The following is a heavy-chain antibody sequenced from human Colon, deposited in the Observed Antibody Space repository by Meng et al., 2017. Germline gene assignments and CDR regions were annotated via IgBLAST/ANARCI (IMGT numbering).Heavy chain of an antibody. CDR1: GYSFTSYG. CDR3: ARDERGGPYYFDY. Sequence: HVQLMQYGAELKKPGASVKVSCQASGYSFTSYGMHWLRQAPGQRPEWMGWIYPADGNRRYSQKFQDRLTITTDTFARTAYMELSSLRSEDTAVYFCARDERGGPYYFDYWGQGTLVTVSS. V-gene: IGHV1-3*01. CDR2: IYPADGNR. J-gene: IGHJ4*02.